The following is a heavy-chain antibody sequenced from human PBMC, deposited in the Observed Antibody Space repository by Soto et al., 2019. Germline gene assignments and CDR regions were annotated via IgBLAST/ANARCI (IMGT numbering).Heavy chain of an antibody. V-gene: IGHV4-59*01. Sequence: PSETLSLTCTVSGGSLSSYYWSWIRQPPGKGLEWIRDIYYSGSTNYNPSLKSRVTISVDTSKNQFSLNLSSVTAADTAVYYCARAVLEVVVVPADRYYYYGMDVWGQGTTVTVSS. CDR1: GGSLSSYY. CDR2: IYYSGST. CDR3: ARAVLEVVVVPADRYYYYGMDV. J-gene: IGHJ6*02. D-gene: IGHD2-2*01.